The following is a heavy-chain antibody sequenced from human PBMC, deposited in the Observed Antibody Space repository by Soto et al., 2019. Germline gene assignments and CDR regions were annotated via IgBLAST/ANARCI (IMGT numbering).Heavy chain of an antibody. D-gene: IGHD3-10*01. J-gene: IGHJ6*02. CDR3: ARDGGGDGMDV. CDR1: GYTFTSYG. CDR2: ISAYNGNT. Sequence: QVQLVQSGAEVKKPGASVKVSCKASGYTFTSYGISWVRQAPGQGLERMGWISAYNGNTNYAQKLQGRVTMTTYKSTSKAYMKMRSLRSNDTALYYCARDGGGDGMDVWGQGTTVTVSS. V-gene: IGHV1-18*01.